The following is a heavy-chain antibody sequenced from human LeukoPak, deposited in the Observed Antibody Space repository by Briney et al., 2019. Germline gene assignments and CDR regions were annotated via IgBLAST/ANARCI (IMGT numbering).Heavy chain of an antibody. J-gene: IGHJ4*02. CDR1: GDSIRSGTYY. Sequence: SETLSLTCSVSGDSIRSGTYYWSWIRQPAGKGLEWIGRIYTSGSTSYDPSLKSRVTVSVDTSKNQFSLKLTSVTAADTAVYYCARGGGVTRIDNGGKGTLLTVSS. CDR3: ARGGGVTRIDN. V-gene: IGHV4-61*02. CDR2: IYTSGST. D-gene: IGHD3-16*01.